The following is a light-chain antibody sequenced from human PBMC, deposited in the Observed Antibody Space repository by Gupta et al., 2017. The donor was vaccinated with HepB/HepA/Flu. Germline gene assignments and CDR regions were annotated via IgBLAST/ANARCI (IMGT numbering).Light chain of an antibody. Sequence: SELTQDPALSVALGQTVRITCRGDSLRSYYASWYQQKPGQAPVLVIYGKNNRPSGIPDRFSGSSSGNTASLTITGAQAEDEADYYCNSRDSSGNHFVVFGGGTKLTVL. CDR1: SLRSYY. J-gene: IGLJ2*01. V-gene: IGLV3-19*01. CDR2: GKN. CDR3: NSRDSSGNHFVV.